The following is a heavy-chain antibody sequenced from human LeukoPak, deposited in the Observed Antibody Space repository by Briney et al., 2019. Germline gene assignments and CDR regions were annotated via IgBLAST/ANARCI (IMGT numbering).Heavy chain of an antibody. CDR2: IYHSGST. D-gene: IGHD3-3*01. CDR3: ARHEEVGGPTSFDY. CDR1: GYSISSGYY. V-gene: IGHV4-38-2*01. Sequence: PSETLSLTCAVSGYSISSGYYWGWIRQPPGKGLEWIGSIYHSGSTYYNPSLKSRVTISVDTSKNQFSLKLSSVTAEDTAVYYCARHEEVGGPTSFDYWWQGTLVTVSS. J-gene: IGHJ4*02.